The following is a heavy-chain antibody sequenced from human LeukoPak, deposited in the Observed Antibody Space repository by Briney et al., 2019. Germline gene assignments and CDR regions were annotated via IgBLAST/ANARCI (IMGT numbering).Heavy chain of an antibody. CDR3: AKRMETAARYYFDY. CDR2: ISDIGGST. J-gene: IGHJ4*02. Sequence: GGSLRLSCAASGFTFSAYGMSWVRQAPGKGLEWVPGISDIGGSTYYVDSVKGRFTISRDNSKNTLYLQMNSLRAEDTAVYYCAKRMETAARYYFDYWGQGTLVTVSS. D-gene: IGHD5-18*01. V-gene: IGHV3-23*01. CDR1: GFTFSAYG.